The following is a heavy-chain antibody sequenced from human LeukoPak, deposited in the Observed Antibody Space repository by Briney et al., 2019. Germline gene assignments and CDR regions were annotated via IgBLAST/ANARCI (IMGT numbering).Heavy chain of an antibody. J-gene: IGHJ4*02. CDR1: GFTFSNAW. D-gene: IGHD1-26*01. Sequence: GGSLRLSCAASGFTFSNAWMTWVRQAPGKGLEWVGRIKSKTAGGTTDYAAPVKGRFTISRDDSKNTLYLQMNSLKTEDTAVYYCTTGESMVGTTIHVRCADWGQGTLVTVSS. V-gene: IGHV3-15*01. CDR2: IKSKTAGGTT. CDR3: TTGESMVGTTIHVRCAD.